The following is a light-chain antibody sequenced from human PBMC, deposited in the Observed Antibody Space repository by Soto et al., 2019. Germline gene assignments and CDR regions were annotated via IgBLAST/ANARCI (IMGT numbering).Light chain of an antibody. Sequence: EIVLTQSPGTLSLSPGERATLSCRASQSVSSTYLAWYQQKPGQAPRLLIYGASSRATGIPDRFSGSGSGTDFTLTISRLEPEDFAVYYCHQYAYAPWTFGQGTKVEIK. V-gene: IGKV3-20*01. CDR1: QSVSSTY. CDR3: HQYAYAPWT. CDR2: GAS. J-gene: IGKJ1*01.